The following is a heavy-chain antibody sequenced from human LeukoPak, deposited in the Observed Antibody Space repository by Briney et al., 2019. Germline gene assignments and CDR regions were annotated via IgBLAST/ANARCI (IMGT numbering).Heavy chain of an antibody. CDR2: ISSSSSYI. CDR3: ARDSSGYASRYFDY. D-gene: IGHD5-12*01. V-gene: IGHV3-21*01. CDR1: GFTFSSYS. J-gene: IGHJ4*02. Sequence: PGGSLRLSSAASGFTFSSYSMNWVRQAPGKGLEWVSSISSSSSYIYYADSVKGRFTISRDNAKNSLYLQMNSLRAEDTAVYYCARDSSGYASRYFDYWGQGTLVTVSS.